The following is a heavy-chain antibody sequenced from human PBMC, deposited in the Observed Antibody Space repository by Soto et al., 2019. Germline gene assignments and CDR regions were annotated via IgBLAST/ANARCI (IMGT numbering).Heavy chain of an antibody. Sequence: PSETLSLTCTVFGGSIRSYYWSWVRRPPGKGLEWIGYVYNSGSTKYSPSLKSRVTISVDTSKNQFSLKLSSVPAADTAVYYCARLYYDFWSGYFSPSAFDIWGQGTMVTVSS. CDR2: VYNSGST. CDR1: GGSIRSYY. CDR3: ARLYYDFWSGYFSPSAFDI. D-gene: IGHD3-3*01. V-gene: IGHV4-59*01. J-gene: IGHJ3*02.